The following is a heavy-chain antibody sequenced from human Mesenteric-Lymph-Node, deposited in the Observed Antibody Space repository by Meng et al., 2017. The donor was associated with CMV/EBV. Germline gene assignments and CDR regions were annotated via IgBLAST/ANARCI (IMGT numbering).Heavy chain of an antibody. CDR1: EYTFTSDA. Sequence: WEAGEYTFTSDAMHWVRQAPGQRLEWMGWINAGDGNTKYSQEFLSRVTITRDTSASTAYMELSSLRSDDTAVYYCARDPYHGGFDPWGQGTLVTVSS. CDR3: ARDPYHGGFDP. V-gene: IGHV1-3*01. D-gene: IGHD1-14*01. J-gene: IGHJ5*02. CDR2: INAGDGNT.